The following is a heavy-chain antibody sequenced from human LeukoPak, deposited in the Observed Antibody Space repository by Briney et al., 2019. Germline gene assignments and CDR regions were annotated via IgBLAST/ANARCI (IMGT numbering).Heavy chain of an antibody. Sequence: ASVKVSCKASGYTFTGYYIHWVRQAPGQGLEWMGWINPNNGAREYAQKFQGRVTVTRDTSISTAYMELNRLTSDDTAVYYSARGLLTGYSAYESHYWGQGALITVSS. J-gene: IGHJ4*02. D-gene: IGHD5-12*01. CDR2: INPNNGAR. V-gene: IGHV1-2*02. CDR1: GYTFTGYY. CDR3: ARGLLTGYSAYESHY.